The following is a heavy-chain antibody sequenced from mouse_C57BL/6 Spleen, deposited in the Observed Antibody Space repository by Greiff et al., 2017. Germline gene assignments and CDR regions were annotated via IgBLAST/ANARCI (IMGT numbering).Heavy chain of an antibody. CDR3: ARSGSYYSNYEGYFDV. J-gene: IGHJ1*03. V-gene: IGHV1-55*01. Sequence: VQLQQPGAELVKPGASVKMSCKASGYTFTSYWITWVKQRPGQGLEWIGDIYPGSGSTNYNEKFKSKATLTVDTSSSTAYMQLSSLTSEDSAVYYCARSGSYYSNYEGYFDVWGTGTTVTVSS. D-gene: IGHD2-5*01. CDR2: IYPGSGST. CDR1: GYTFTSYW.